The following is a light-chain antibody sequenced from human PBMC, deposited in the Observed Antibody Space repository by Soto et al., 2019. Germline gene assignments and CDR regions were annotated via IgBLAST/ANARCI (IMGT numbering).Light chain of an antibody. Sequence: DIVMTQSPLSLSVTPGEPVTIPCRASQSLLHRSGYNFLDWYLQKRGESPQLLIDVCSKRASGVPDRFSGSGSGTDFTLKISRVEPEDVGVYYCMQALQLPPTFGAGTKVDIK. CDR2: VCS. CDR1: QSLLHRSGYNF. CDR3: MQALQLPPT. J-gene: IGKJ4*02. V-gene: IGKV2-28*01.